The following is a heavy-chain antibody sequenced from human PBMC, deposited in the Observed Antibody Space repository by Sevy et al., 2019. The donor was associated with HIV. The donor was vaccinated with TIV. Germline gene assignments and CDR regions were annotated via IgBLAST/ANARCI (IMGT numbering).Heavy chain of an antibody. Sequence: GGSLRLSCAASGFTFSSYSMNWVRQAPGKGMEWVSSISSSSSYIYYADSVKGRFTISRDNAKNSLYLQMNSLRAEDTAVYYCVRPPNYYGSGSYPFDYWGQGTLVTVSS. J-gene: IGHJ4*02. CDR3: VRPPNYYGSGSYPFDY. CDR1: GFTFSSYS. D-gene: IGHD3-10*01. CDR2: ISSSSSYI. V-gene: IGHV3-21*01.